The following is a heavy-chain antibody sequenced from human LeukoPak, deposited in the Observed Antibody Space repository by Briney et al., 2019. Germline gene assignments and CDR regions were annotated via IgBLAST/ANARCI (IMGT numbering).Heavy chain of an antibody. CDR1: GGTFSSYA. CDR3: ARRMGSSWYPNWFDP. CDR2: IIPIFGTA. J-gene: IGHJ5*02. V-gene: IGHV1-69*05. D-gene: IGHD6-13*01. Sequence: SVKVSCKASGGTFSSYAISWVRQAPGQELEWMGGIIPIFGTANYAQKFQGRVTIITDEFTSTAYMELSSLRSEDTAVYYCARRMGSSWYPNWFDPWGQGTLVTVSS.